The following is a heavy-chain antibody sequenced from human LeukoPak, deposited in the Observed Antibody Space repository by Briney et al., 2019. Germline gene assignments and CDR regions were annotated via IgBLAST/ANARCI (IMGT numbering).Heavy chain of an antibody. Sequence: SETLSLTCTVSGGSMSSYYWSWIRQPPGKGLEWIGYIYYSGSTNYNPSLKSRVTISVDASKNQFSLKLSSVTAADTAVYYCAGGYYDSSGYLYQHWGQGTLVTVSS. V-gene: IGHV4-59*01. CDR3: AGGYYDSSGYLYQH. J-gene: IGHJ1*01. CDR1: GGSMSSYY. D-gene: IGHD3-22*01. CDR2: IYYSGST.